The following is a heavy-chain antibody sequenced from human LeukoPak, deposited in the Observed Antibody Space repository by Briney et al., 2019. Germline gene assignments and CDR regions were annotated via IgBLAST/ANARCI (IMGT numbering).Heavy chain of an antibody. Sequence: SVKVSCKASGGTFSSYAISWVRQAPGQGLEWMGRIIPILGIANYAQKFQGRVTITADKSTSTAYMELSSLRSEDTAVYYCARDPERVLAGTTSHAFDIWGQGTMVTVSS. J-gene: IGHJ3*02. CDR1: GGTFSSYA. D-gene: IGHD1-7*01. CDR2: IIPILGIA. V-gene: IGHV1-69*04. CDR3: ARDPERVLAGTTSHAFDI.